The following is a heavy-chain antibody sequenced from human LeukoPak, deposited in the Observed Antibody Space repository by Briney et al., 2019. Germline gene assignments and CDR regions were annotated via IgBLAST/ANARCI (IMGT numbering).Heavy chain of an antibody. V-gene: IGHV1-18*01. CDR2: ISGYNGNT. Sequence: ASVKVSCKASGYTFTSYDINWVRQATGQGLEWMGWISGYNGNTNFAQKFQGRVTVTTDTSTSTGYMELRSLRSDDTAVYYCVRDQSPGLFDYWGQGTLVTVSS. CDR3: VRDQSPGLFDY. CDR1: GYTFTSYD. J-gene: IGHJ4*02.